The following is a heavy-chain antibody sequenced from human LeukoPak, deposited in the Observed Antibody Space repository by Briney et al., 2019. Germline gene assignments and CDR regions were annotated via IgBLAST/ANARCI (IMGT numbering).Heavy chain of an antibody. J-gene: IGHJ2*01. CDR2: IYYSGST. D-gene: IGHD2-2*01. CDR3: ARPHSEVVPAAIEWWYFDL. CDR1: GGSISSSSYY. Sequence: KPSETLSLTCTVSGGSISSSSYYWSWIRQPPGKGLEWIGYIYYSGSTNYNPSLKSRVTISVDTSKNQFSLKLSSVTAADTAVYYCARPHSEVVPAAIEWWYFDLWGRGTLVTVSS. V-gene: IGHV4-61*05.